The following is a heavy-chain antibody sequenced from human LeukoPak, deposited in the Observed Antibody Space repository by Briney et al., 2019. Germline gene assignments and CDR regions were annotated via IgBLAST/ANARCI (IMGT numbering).Heavy chain of an antibody. V-gene: IGHV3-48*03. J-gene: IGHJ4*02. Sequence: PGGSLRLSCAASGGTFSSYEMNWVRQAPGKGPEWVSYISGSGSAIYYADSVKGRFTISRDNAKNFLSLQMNSLRAEDTAVYYCVRDHDYWGQGTLVTVSS. CDR3: VRDHDY. CDR2: ISGSGSAI. CDR1: GGTFSSYE.